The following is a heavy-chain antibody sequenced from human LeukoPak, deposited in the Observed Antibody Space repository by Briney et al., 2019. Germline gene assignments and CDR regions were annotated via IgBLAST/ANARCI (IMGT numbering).Heavy chain of an antibody. CDR2: INTDGSHT. Sequence: GGSLRLSCAASGLTFSSYWMHWVRQAPGKGLVWVSRINTDGSHTSYADSVKGRFTISRDNAKNSLFLQMNSLRAEDTAVYYCARDRGWIQHDIWGQGTMVTVSS. D-gene: IGHD5-18*01. V-gene: IGHV3-74*01. J-gene: IGHJ3*02. CDR3: ARDRGWIQHDI. CDR1: GLTFSSYW.